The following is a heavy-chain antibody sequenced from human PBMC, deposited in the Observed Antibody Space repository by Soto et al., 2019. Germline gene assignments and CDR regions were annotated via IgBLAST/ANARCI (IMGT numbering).Heavy chain of an antibody. CDR3: ARETLWRTKCFDY. CDR2: IYTSGST. J-gene: IGHJ4*02. Sequence: SETLSLTCTVSGGYISSYDWSWIRQPAGKGLEWIGRIYTSGSTNYNPSLKSRVTMSVDTSKNQFSLKLSSVTAADTAVYYCARETLWRTKCFDYWGQGTLVTVS. CDR1: GGYISSYD. D-gene: IGHD3-10*01. V-gene: IGHV4-4*07.